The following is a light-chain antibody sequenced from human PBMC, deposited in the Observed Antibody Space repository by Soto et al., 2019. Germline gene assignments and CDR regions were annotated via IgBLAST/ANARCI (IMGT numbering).Light chain of an antibody. Sequence: DIQMTQSPSTLSASIGDRVTITCRASQSISSWLAWYQQKPGKAPNVLIYTASSLESGVPSRFSGSGSGTEFTLTISSLHPDDSATYYCQQYSSSGITFGQGTRLEIK. CDR1: QSISSW. J-gene: IGKJ5*01. V-gene: IGKV1-5*03. CDR3: QQYSSSGIT. CDR2: TAS.